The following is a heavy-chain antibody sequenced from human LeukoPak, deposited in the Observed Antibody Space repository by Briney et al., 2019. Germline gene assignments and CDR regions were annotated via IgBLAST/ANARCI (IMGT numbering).Heavy chain of an antibody. D-gene: IGHD6-13*01. CDR3: ARVDGSSSCPDY. Sequence: PGGSLRLSCAASGLTFSSYWMSWVRQAPGKGLKWVANIKQDGSETYYVDSVKGRFTISRDNAKNLLYLEMNSLRAEDTALYYCARVDGSSSCPDYWGQGTLVTVSS. V-gene: IGHV3-7*01. J-gene: IGHJ4*02. CDR2: IKQDGSET. CDR1: GLTFSSYW.